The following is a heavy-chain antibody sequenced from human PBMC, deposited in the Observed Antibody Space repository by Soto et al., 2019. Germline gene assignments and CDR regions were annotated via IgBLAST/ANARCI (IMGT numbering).Heavy chain of an antibody. CDR3: AKDLRDEPLLPRGGVAKPDGMDV. CDR1: GFTFSSYG. J-gene: IGHJ6*02. D-gene: IGHD1-26*01. V-gene: IGHV3-30*18. CDR2: ISYDGSNK. Sequence: QVQLVESGGGVVQPGRSLRLSCAASGFTFSSYGMHWVRQAPGKGLEWVAVISYDGSNKYYADSVKGRFTISRDNSKNTLYLQMNSLRAEDTAVYYCAKDLRDEPLLPRGGVAKPDGMDVWGQGTTVTVSS.